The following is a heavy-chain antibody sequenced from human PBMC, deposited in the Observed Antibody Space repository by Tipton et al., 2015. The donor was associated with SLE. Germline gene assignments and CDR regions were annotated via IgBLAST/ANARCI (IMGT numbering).Heavy chain of an antibody. CDR2: ILYSGST. CDR1: GGSISSGDYY. Sequence: TLSLTCTVSGGSISSGDYYWNWIRQHPGKGLEWIGYILYSGSTYNNPSLKSRATISIDTSKNKFSLEVRSVTAADTAVYYCVRLRSKVLIDYWGQGTLVTVSS. V-gene: IGHV4-31*03. CDR3: VRLRSKVLIDY. D-gene: IGHD2-8*01. J-gene: IGHJ4*02.